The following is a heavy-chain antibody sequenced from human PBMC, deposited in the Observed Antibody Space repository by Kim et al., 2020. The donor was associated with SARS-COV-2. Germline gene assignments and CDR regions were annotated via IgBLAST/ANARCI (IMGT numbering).Heavy chain of an antibody. CDR1: GGSISSGSYY. CDR2: IYTSGST. V-gene: IGHV4-61*02. D-gene: IGHD3-10*01. CDR3: ARDELWFGEFPWGMDV. Sequence: SETLSLTCTVSGGSISSGSYYWSWIRQPAGKGLEWIGRIYTSGSTSYNPSLKSRVTISVDTSKNQFSLKLSSVTAADTAVYYCARDELWFGEFPWGMDVWGQGTTVTVSS. J-gene: IGHJ6*02.